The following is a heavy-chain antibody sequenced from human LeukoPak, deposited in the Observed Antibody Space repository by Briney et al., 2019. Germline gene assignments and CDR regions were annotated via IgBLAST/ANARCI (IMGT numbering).Heavy chain of an antibody. CDR2: VYYSGST. CDR3: ARLSPPGRSSVKGKDYFDY. CDR1: GGSISNYY. V-gene: IGHV4-59*01. J-gene: IGHJ4*02. Sequence: SETLSLTCTVSGGSISNYYWSWIRQPPGKGLDWIGYVYYSGSTNYNPALKSRVTISVDTSKSQFSLKLGSVTAADTAVYFCARLSPPGRSSVKGKDYFDYWGQGALVTVSS. D-gene: IGHD6-6*01.